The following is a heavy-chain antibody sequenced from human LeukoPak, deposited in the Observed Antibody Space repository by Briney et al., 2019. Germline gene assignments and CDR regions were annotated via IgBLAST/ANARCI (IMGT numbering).Heavy chain of an antibody. J-gene: IGHJ4*02. Sequence: GGSLRFSCPASGFSFSDYYMSWIRQAPGKGLEWVSHVSSSGSITKYADSVKGRFTISMDNAKNSLFLQMNSLRAEDTAVYYCARGVGRTWSFVHWGQGTLVTVSS. CDR3: ARGVGRTWSFVH. V-gene: IGHV3-11*01. CDR1: GFSFSDYY. D-gene: IGHD3-10*01. CDR2: VSSSGSIT.